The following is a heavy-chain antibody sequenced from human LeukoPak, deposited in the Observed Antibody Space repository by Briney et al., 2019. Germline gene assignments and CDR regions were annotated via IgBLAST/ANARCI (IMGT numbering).Heavy chain of an antibody. Sequence: TGGSLRLSCAPSGFTFSSYWMSWVRQAPGKGLEWVANIKQDGSEKYCVDSVKGRFTISRDNGKNSLYLQMNSLRAEDTAVYYCARKAYGLDVWGKGTRSPSPQ. J-gene: IGHJ6*04. CDR3: ARKAYGLDV. CDR2: IKQDGSEK. V-gene: IGHV3-7*03. CDR1: GFTFSSYW.